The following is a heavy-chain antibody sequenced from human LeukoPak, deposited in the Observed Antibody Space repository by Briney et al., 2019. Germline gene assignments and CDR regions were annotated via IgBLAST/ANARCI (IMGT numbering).Heavy chain of an antibody. V-gene: IGHV4-34*01. Sequence: PSETLSLTCAVYVGSFSDYYWGWIRQPPGKGLEWIGEINHSGITNYNPSLKSRVSISVDTSKNQFSLKLSSVTAAYTAVYYCARRRQSASQYMDVWGKGTTVTVSS. CDR2: INHSGIT. CDR3: ARRRQSASQYMDV. D-gene: IGHD5-24*01. CDR1: VGSFSDYY. J-gene: IGHJ6*03.